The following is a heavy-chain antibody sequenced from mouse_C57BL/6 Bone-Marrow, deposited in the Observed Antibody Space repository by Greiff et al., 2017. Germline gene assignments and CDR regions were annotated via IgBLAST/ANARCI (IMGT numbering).Heavy chain of an antibody. Sequence: VQLQQSGAELVRPGTSVKVSCKASGYAFTNYLIEWVKQRPGQGLEWIGVINPGSGGTNYNEKFKGKATLTADKSSSTAYMQLSSLTSEDSAVYFCARYDGYYEDYWGQGTTLTVSS. V-gene: IGHV1-54*01. CDR3: ARYDGYYEDY. J-gene: IGHJ2*01. D-gene: IGHD2-3*01. CDR2: INPGSGGT. CDR1: GYAFTNYL.